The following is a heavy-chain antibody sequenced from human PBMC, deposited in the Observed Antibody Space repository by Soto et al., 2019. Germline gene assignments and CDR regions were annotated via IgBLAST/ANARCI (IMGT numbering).Heavy chain of an antibody. CDR1: GGSLSGYY. J-gene: IGHJ3*02. CDR2: IDHSGRT. Sequence: SETLSLTCAVYGGSLSGYYWSWIRQPPGKGLEWIGEIDHSGRTKYSPSLKSRVTMSVDTSKNQFSLKLSSVTAADTTVYYCARSDSGDAHDSNADAFDIWGQGTMVTVSS. V-gene: IGHV4-34*01. D-gene: IGHD3-22*01. CDR3: ARSDSGDAHDSNADAFDI.